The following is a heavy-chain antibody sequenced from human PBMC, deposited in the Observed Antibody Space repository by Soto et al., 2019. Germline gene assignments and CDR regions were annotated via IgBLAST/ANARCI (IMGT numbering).Heavy chain of an antibody. CDR2: MYYSGST. CDR1: GGSVSINTYS. CDR3: AIHDGTAG. Sequence: QLQLQESGPGLVKPSETLSLTCTVSGGSVSINTYSWGWIRQSPVTGLQWIGSMYYSGSTYYNPSLRSRASIAVDTSKNQLSLRLPAVTVGNTATYYFAIHDGTAGWGQGIVVTVS. J-gene: IGHJ1*01. D-gene: IGHD6-13*01. V-gene: IGHV4-39*01.